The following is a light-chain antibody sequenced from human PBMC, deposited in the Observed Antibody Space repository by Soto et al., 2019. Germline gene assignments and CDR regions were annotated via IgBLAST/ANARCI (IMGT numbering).Light chain of an antibody. V-gene: IGLV2-23*01. CDR3: STNAGSTTYV. CDR1: SNDVGTYNL. J-gene: IGLJ1*01. CDR2: EGF. Sequence: QSVLAQPASVVGSPGQSITLSCTGTSNDVGTYNLVSWYQQHPGKPPKLILFEGFKRPSGVSNRFSGSKSANTASLTVSGLQAQDEADYYCSTNAGSTTYVFGTGTKVTAL.